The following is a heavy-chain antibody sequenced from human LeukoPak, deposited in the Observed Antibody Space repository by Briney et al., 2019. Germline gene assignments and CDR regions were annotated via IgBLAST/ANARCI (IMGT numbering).Heavy chain of an antibody. J-gene: IGHJ3*02. D-gene: IGHD3-22*01. Sequence: SETLSLTCTVSGGSISSYYWSWIRQPPGKGLEWIGEINHGGSTNYNPSLKSRLTISGDTSKNQFSLKLSSVTAADTAVYYCVRNFDSYNAFDIWGQGTMVTVSS. CDR3: VRNFDSYNAFDI. CDR2: INHGGST. CDR1: GGSISSYY. V-gene: IGHV4-34*09.